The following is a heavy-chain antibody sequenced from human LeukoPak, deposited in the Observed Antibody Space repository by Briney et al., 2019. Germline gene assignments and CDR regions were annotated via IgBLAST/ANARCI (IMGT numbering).Heavy chain of an antibody. Sequence: GGSLRLSCAASGFTFSNYIMNWVRQAPGKGLEWVSSVSSSSSYIYYADSVKGRFTISRDNSKNTLYLQMNSLRAGDTAVYYCAKDPQLRYYFDYWGQGTLVTVSS. CDR1: GFTFSNYI. CDR3: AKDPQLRYYFDY. J-gene: IGHJ4*02. V-gene: IGHV3-21*04. D-gene: IGHD3-9*01. CDR2: VSSSSSYI.